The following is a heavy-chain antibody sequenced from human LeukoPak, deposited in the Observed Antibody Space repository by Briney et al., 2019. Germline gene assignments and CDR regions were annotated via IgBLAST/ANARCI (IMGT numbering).Heavy chain of an antibody. D-gene: IGHD3-10*01. Sequence: SETLSLTCTVSGYSIRSGYQWGWIRQPPGKGLEWIGSINYSGSTYDNPSLKSRVTISVDTSKNQLSLKLSSVPAADTAVYYCATSHGSGDYNWFDPWGQGTLVTVSS. CDR3: ATSHGSGDYNWFDP. CDR1: GYSIRSGYQ. J-gene: IGHJ5*02. V-gene: IGHV4-38-2*02. CDR2: INYSGST.